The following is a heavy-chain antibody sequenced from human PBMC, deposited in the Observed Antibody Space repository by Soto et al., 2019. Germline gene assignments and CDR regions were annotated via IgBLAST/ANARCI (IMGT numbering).Heavy chain of an antibody. CDR3: ASHTGSSPEGRYYSGMDV. D-gene: IGHD1-26*01. J-gene: IGHJ6*02. V-gene: IGHV1-69*12. CDR2: IIPIFGTA. Sequence: QVQLVQSGAEVKKPGSSVKVSCKASGGTFSSYAISWVRQAPGQGLEWMGGIIPIFGTADYAQTFQGRVTIPADEATSTAYMELSSVRSEDTAVYYCASHTGSSPEGRYYSGMDVWGQGTTVTVSS. CDR1: GGTFSSYA.